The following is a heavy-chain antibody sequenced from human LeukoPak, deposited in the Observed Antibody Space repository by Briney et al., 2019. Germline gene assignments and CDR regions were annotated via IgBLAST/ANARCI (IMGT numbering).Heavy chain of an antibody. V-gene: IGHV4-39*01. Sequence: SETLSLTCTVSGGSISSSSYYWGWIRQPPGKGLEWIGSTYYSGSTYYNPSLKSRVTISVDTSKNQFSLKLSSVTAADTAVYYCARGVTTVRIFHRTHFDYWGQGTLVTVSS. CDR1: GGSISSSSYY. D-gene: IGHD4-11*01. J-gene: IGHJ4*02. CDR2: TYYSGST. CDR3: ARGVTTVRIFHRTHFDY.